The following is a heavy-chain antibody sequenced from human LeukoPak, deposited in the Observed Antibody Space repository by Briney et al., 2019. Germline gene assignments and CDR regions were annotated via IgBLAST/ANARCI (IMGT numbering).Heavy chain of an antibody. CDR3: ARGEGDVGTDY. V-gene: IGHV4-59*01. CDR2: IYYSGST. J-gene: IGHJ4*02. D-gene: IGHD3-16*01. Sequence: SETLSLTCTVSNGSISSYHWSWVRQPPGKGLEWIGYIYYSGSTNYNPSLKSRVTISVDTSKNQFSLKLSSVTAADTAVYYCARGEGDVGTDYWDQGTLVTVSS. CDR1: NGSISSYH.